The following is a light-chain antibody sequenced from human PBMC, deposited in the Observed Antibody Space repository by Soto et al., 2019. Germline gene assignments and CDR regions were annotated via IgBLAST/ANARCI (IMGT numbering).Light chain of an antibody. CDR1: ISDVGNENY. CDR2: DVR. CDR3: GPFRTTDPPYV. Sequence: QSVLTQPASVSGFPGQSITISGTGTISDVGNENYVSWYQQRPGKVPKLIIYDVRDRPSGVSYRFSASKAGYTASLTISGLQADDEAVYYCGPFRTTDPPYVFGTGTKVTVL. V-gene: IGLV2-14*03. J-gene: IGLJ1*01.